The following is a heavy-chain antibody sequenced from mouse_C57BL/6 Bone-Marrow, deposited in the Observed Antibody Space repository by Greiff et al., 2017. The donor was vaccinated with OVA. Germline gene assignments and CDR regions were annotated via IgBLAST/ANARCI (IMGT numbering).Heavy chain of an antibody. J-gene: IGHJ2*01. V-gene: IGHV1-69*01. CDR1: GYTFTSYW. D-gene: IGHD1-1*01. Sequence: QVQLQQPGAELVMPGASVKLSCKASGYTFTSYWMHWVKQRPGQGLEWIGEIDPSDSYTNYNRKFKGKSTLTVDKSSSTAYMQLSSLTSEDSAVYYCARGVVAKYYWGQGTTLTVSS. CDR2: IDPSDSYT. CDR3: ARGVVAKYY.